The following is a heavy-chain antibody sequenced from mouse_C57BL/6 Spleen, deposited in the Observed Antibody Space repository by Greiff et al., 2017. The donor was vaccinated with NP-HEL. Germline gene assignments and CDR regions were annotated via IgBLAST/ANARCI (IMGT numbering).Heavy chain of an antibody. Sequence: VQLQQSGAELARPGASVKLSCKASGYTFTSYGISWVKQRTGQGLEWIGAIYPRSGNTYYNKKFKGKATLTADKSSSTAYMELRSLTSEDSAVYYCASGYDYAYYYDMDDWGKGTTVTVAS. J-gene: IGHJ4*01. CDR1: GYTFTSYG. D-gene: IGHD2-4*01. CDR3: ASGYDYAYYYDMDD. V-gene: IGHV1-81*01. CDR2: IYPRSGNT.